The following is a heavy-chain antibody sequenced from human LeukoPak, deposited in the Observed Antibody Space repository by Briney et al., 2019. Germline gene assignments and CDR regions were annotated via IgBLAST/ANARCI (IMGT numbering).Heavy chain of an antibody. CDR2: ISSSSSYI. Sequence: GGSLRLSCAASGFTFSSYSMNWVRQAPGKGLEWVSSISSSSSYIYYADSVKGRFTISRDNSKNTLYLQMNSLRAEDTAVYYCARAVSAMVSYNWFDPWGQGTLVTVSS. J-gene: IGHJ5*02. CDR1: GFTFSSYS. CDR3: ARAVSAMVSYNWFDP. V-gene: IGHV3-21*01. D-gene: IGHD5-18*01.